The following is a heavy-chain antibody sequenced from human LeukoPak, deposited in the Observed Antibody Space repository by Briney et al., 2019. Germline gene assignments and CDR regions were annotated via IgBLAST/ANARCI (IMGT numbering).Heavy chain of an antibody. J-gene: IGHJ6*03. CDR3: ARGEFRFLEWPSPHDYYCYMDV. CDR1: GCSISNYY. V-gene: IGHV4-59*01. Sequence: SETLCLTCTASGCSISNYYWSWIRQPPGKGLEWIGYIYYSGSTNYYPSLKSRVTISVDTSKNQFSLKLSSVTAADTAVYYCARGEFRFLEWPSPHDYYCYMDVWGKGTTVTVSS. CDR2: IYYSGST. D-gene: IGHD3-3*01.